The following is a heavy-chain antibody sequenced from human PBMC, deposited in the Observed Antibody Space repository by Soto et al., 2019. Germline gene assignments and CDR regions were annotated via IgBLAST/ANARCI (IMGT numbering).Heavy chain of an antibody. J-gene: IGHJ3*01. CDR1: GFTFSSYA. CDR3: AKAAIAAADPDDAFDV. D-gene: IGHD6-13*01. CDR2: ISCSGGST. V-gene: IGHV3-23*01. Sequence: GGSLRLSCAASGFTFSSYAMSWVRQAPGKGLEWVSAISCSGGSTHYADSVKGRFTISRDNSKNTLYLQMNSLRAEDTAVYYCAKAAIAAADPDDAFDVWGQGTMVTVSS.